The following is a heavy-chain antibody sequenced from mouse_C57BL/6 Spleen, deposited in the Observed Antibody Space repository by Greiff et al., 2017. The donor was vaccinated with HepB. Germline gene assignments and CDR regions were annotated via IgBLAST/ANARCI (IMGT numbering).Heavy chain of an antibody. CDR3: ARSGYYYGSSGFAY. D-gene: IGHD1-1*01. CDR1: GYAFSSYW. V-gene: IGHV1-80*01. Sequence: VQLQQSGAELVKPGASVKISCKASGYAFSSYWMNWVKQRPGKGLEWIGQIYPGDGDTNYNGKFKGKATLTADKSSSTAYMQLSSLTSEDSAVYFCARSGYYYGSSGFAYWGQGTLVTVSA. CDR2: IYPGDGDT. J-gene: IGHJ3*01.